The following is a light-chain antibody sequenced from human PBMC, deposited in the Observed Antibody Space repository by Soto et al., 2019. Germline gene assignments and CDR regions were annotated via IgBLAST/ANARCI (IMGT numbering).Light chain of an antibody. J-gene: IGLJ2*01. Sequence: QLVLTQSPSASASLGASVKLTCTLSSXXXSYAIAWHQQQPEKGPRYLMKLNSDGSHSKGDGIPDRFSGSSSGAERYLTXXXLXXXDXADYYCQTWGSGTVVFGGGTKLTVL. CDR1: SXXXSYA. V-gene: IGLV4-69*01. CDR2: LNSDGSH. CDR3: QTWGSGTVV.